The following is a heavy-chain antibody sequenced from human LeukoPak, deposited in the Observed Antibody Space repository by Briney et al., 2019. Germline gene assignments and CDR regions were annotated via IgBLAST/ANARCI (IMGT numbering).Heavy chain of an antibody. J-gene: IGHJ3*02. CDR1: GYTFTSYT. D-gene: IGHD1-26*01. Sequence: ASVKVSCKASGYTFTSYTMHWVRQAPGQRLEWMGWINTGNGKTKYSQEFQGRVTITRDMSTSTVYMELSSLRSEDTAVYYCARDKVGPNPTDDAFDIWGQGTMVTVSS. CDR3: ARDKVGPNPTDDAFDI. V-gene: IGHV1-3*03. CDR2: INTGNGKT.